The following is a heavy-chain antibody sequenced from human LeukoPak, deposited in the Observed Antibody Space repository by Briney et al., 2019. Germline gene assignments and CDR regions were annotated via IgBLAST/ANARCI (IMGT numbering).Heavy chain of an antibody. J-gene: IGHJ4*02. CDR3: ASGVLAAMVPDY. V-gene: IGHV3-74*01. D-gene: IGHD5-18*01. CDR2: ISGGGSAT. CDR1: GFTFRSYW. Sequence: PGGSLRLSXAASGFTFRSYWMHWVRQAPGKGLVWISRISGGGSATSYADSVKGRFTISRDNAQNTLYLQMNSLRPEDTAVYYCASGVLAAMVPDYWGQGILVTVSS.